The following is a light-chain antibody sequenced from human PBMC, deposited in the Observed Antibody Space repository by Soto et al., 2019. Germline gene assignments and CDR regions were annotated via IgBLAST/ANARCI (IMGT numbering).Light chain of an antibody. CDR1: SSNIGSNT. CDR2: SND. J-gene: IGLJ3*02. Sequence: QSVLTQPPSASGTPGQRVTISCSGSSSNIGSNTVNWYQQLPGTAPKLLIYSNDQRPSGVPDRFPGSKSGTSASLAISGLQSEDEADYYCAAWGASLNGWVFGGGTKLTVL. CDR3: AAWGASLNGWV. V-gene: IGLV1-44*01.